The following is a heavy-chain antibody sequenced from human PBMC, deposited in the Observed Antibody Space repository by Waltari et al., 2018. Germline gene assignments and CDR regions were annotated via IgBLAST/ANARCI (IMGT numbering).Heavy chain of an antibody. Sequence: QLQLQESGPGLVKPSETLSLTCSVSGGSFSSALYHWGWVRRPQGKGLEWIGSLFHRGNTYYNPSLKSRTTISADTSNNQFYLKLISVTAADTAVYYCARDINSGRSGYFDLWGQGTLITVSS. CDR1: GGSFSSALYH. J-gene: IGHJ4*02. V-gene: IGHV4-39*07. CDR3: ARDINSGRSGYFDL. D-gene: IGHD6-19*01. CDR2: LFHRGNT.